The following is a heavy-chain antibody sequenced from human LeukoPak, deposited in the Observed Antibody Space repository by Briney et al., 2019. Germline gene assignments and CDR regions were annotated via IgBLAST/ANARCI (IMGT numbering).Heavy chain of an antibody. CDR3: ARVGPTRSDFDY. CDR2: IFRGGST. CDR1: GFIFSRNY. V-gene: IGHV3-53*01. Sequence: GGSLRLSCAPPGFIFSRNYMPWVRKAQGKGLEWVSVIFRGGSTYYADSVKGRVTTSRDNSKNTLYLQMNNLRGEDTAVYYCARVGPTRSDFDYWGQGTLVTVSS. J-gene: IGHJ4*02. D-gene: IGHD1-26*01.